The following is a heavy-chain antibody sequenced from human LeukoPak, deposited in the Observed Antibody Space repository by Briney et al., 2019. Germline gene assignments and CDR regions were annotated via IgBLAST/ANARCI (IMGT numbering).Heavy chain of an antibody. V-gene: IGHV3-30*02. CDR2: IKFDGSEP. D-gene: IGHD6-19*01. CDR1: GFTFNNYW. CDR3: AKTGWYPRGYYFDY. Sequence: GGSLRLSCAASGFTFNNYWISWVRQAPGMGLEWVAFIKFDGSEPKYAGSVKGRFTISRDNSKNALYLQMNSLRAEDTAVYYCAKTGWYPRGYYFDYWGQGTLVTVSS. J-gene: IGHJ4*02.